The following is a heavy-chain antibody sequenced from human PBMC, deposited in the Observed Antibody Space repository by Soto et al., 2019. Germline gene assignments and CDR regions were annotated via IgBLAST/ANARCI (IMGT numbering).Heavy chain of an antibody. J-gene: IGHJ4*02. V-gene: IGHV1-69*01. CDR1: GGTFSSYA. D-gene: IGHD6-13*01. CDR3: ASHGHGSNWYLFED. Sequence: QVQLLQSGAEVKKPGSSVNVSCKASGGTFSSYAISWVRQAPGQGLEWMGGIIPIVGTANYAQKFQGRVTIPADESTSTAYMELSSLSSEHTAVYYCASHGHGSNWYLFEDWGQGSPVTVSS. CDR2: IIPIVGTA.